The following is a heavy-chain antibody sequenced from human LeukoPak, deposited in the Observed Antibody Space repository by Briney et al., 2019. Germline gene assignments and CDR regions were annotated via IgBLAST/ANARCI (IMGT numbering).Heavy chain of an antibody. J-gene: IGHJ4*02. Sequence: GASAKVSCKASGYTFTSYYMHWVRQAPGQGLEWMGIINPSGGRTSYAQKFQGRVTMTRDTSTSTIFMELSSLRSEDTAVYYCARVANYGDYPYYFDYWGQGTLVTVSS. D-gene: IGHD4-17*01. CDR3: ARVANYGDYPYYFDY. CDR2: INPSGGRT. V-gene: IGHV1-46*01. CDR1: GYTFTSYY.